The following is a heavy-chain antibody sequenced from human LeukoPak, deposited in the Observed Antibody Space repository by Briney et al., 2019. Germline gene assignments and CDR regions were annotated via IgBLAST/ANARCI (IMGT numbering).Heavy chain of an antibody. CDR3: ASSSSWGLLDY. Sequence: GGSLRLSCAASGFTVSSNYMSWVRQAPGKGLEWVSVIYSGGSTYYADSVKGRFTISGDNSKNTLYLQMNSLRAEDTAVYYCASSSSWGLLDYWGQGTLVTVSS. V-gene: IGHV3-53*01. J-gene: IGHJ4*02. CDR2: IYSGGST. D-gene: IGHD6-13*01. CDR1: GFTVSSNY.